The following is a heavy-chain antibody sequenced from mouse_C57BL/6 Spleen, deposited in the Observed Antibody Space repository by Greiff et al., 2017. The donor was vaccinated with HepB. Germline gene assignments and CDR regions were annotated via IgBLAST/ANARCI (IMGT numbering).Heavy chain of an antibody. CDR3: VRHSTVVPYWYFDV. CDR2: IRSKSNNYAT. V-gene: IGHV10-1*01. D-gene: IGHD1-1*01. Sequence: EAGGGLVQPKGSLKLSCAASGFSFNTYAMNWVRQAPGKGLEWVARIRSKSNNYATYYADSVKERFTISRDDSESMLYLQMNNLKTEDTAMYYCVRHSTVVPYWYFDVWGTGTTVTVSS. CDR1: GFSFNTYA. J-gene: IGHJ1*03.